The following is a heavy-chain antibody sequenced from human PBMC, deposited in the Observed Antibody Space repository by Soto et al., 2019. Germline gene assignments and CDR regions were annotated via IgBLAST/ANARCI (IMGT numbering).Heavy chain of an antibody. V-gene: IGHV4-59*01. CDR2: IYYSGST. J-gene: IGHJ3*02. Sequence: PSETLSLTCTVSGGSLSSYYWSWIRQPPGKGLEWIGYIYYSGSTNYNPSLKSRVTISVDTSKNQFSLKLSSVTAADTAVYYCARWATFPWDAFDIWAKGQWSPSPQ. CDR1: GGSLSSYY. CDR3: ARWATFPWDAFDI.